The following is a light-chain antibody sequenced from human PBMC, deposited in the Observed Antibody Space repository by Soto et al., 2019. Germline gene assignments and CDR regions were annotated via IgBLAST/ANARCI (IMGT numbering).Light chain of an antibody. CDR3: QQRSNWPLT. J-gene: IGKJ4*01. V-gene: IGKV3-11*01. CDR2: GAS. Sequence: EFVLTQSPGTLSLSPGERATLSCRASQSVGSSLAWYQQRPGQAPRLLIYGASNRATGIPDRFSGSGSGTDFTLTISSLEPEDFAIYYCQQRSNWPLTFGGGTKVDI. CDR1: QSVGSS.